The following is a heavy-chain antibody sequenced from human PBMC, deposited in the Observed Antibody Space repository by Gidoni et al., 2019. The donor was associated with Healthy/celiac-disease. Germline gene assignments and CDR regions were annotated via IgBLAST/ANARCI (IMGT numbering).Heavy chain of an antibody. CDR2: ISSSSSYI. Sequence: EVQLVESGGGLVKPGGSLRLSCAASGFPFSSYSMNWVRQAPGKGLEGVSSISSSSSYIYYADSVKGRFTISRDNAKNSLYLQMNSLRAEDTAVYYCASLNYDILTGYSPYYYYYGMDVWGQGTTVTVSS. CDR1: GFPFSSYS. J-gene: IGHJ6*02. D-gene: IGHD3-9*01. CDR3: ASLNYDILTGYSPYYYYYGMDV. V-gene: IGHV3-21*01.